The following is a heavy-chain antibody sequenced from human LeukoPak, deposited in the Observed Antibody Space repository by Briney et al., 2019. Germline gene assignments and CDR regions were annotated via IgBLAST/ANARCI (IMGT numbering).Heavy chain of an antibody. CDR1: GFTFSNYW. J-gene: IGHJ6*03. Sequence: GGSLRLSCAASGFTFSNYWMHWVRQDPGKGLVWVSYINPDGSNTNYADSVKGRFTISRDNSKNTLYLQMNSLRAEDTAVYYCAKEGIVGATNYYYYYMDVWGKGTTVTISS. CDR2: INPDGSNT. CDR3: AKEGIVGATNYYYYYMDV. D-gene: IGHD1-26*01. V-gene: IGHV3-74*01.